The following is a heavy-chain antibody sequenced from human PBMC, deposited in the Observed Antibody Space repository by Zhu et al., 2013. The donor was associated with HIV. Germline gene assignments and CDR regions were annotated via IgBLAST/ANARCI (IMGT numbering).Heavy chain of an antibody. D-gene: IGHD2-2*01. CDR2: ISAYNGNT. V-gene: IGHV1-18*01. Sequence: QVQLVQSGAEVKKPGASVKVSCKASGYTFTSYGISWVRQAPGQGLEWMGWISAYNGNTNYAQKLQGRVTMTTDTSTSTAYMELRSLRSDDTAVYYCARDVDIVVVPAANDAFDIWGQGTMVTVSS. CDR1: GYTFTSYG. CDR3: ARDVDIVVVPAANDAFDI. J-gene: IGHJ3*02.